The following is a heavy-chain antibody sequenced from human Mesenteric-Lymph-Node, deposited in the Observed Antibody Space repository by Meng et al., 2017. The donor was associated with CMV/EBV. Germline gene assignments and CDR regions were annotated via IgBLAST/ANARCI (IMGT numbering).Heavy chain of an antibody. J-gene: IGHJ4*02. CDR2: IYYSGST. V-gene: IGHV4-39*01. CDR3: ARSDPTFDY. Sequence: GSLRLSCTVSGCSISSSSYYWGWIRQPPGKGLEWIGSIYYSGSTYYNPSLKSRVTISVDTSKNQFSLKLSSVTAADTAVYYCARSDPTFDYWGQGTLVTVSS. CDR1: GCSISSSSYY.